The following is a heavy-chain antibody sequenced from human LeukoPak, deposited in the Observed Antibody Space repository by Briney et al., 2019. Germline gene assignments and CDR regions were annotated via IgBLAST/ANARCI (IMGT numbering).Heavy chain of an antibody. CDR1: GFTFSDYT. V-gene: IGHV3-64*02. J-gene: IGHJ6*03. Sequence: GGSLRLSCAGSGFTFSDYTMHWVRQGPGKGLEYVSAITANARSKYHADSVRGRFTISRDNSKDTLYLQMGSLRPEDTAVYYCARGPSSYFYMDVWGKGTTVTISS. CDR2: ITANARSK. CDR3: ARGPSSYFYMDV.